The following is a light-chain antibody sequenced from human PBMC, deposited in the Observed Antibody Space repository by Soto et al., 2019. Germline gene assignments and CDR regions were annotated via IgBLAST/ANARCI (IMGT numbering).Light chain of an antibody. J-gene: IGKJ2*01. CDR2: GAY. Sequence: EIVLTQSPGTLSLSPGERATLSCRASQSVSSTYLAWYQQKPGQAPRLIIYGAYSRATDIPDRFSGSGSGIDFTLTISRLEPEDFAVYYCQQYGSPPLYTFGQGTKLEIK. CDR1: QSVSSTY. V-gene: IGKV3-20*01. CDR3: QQYGSPPLYT.